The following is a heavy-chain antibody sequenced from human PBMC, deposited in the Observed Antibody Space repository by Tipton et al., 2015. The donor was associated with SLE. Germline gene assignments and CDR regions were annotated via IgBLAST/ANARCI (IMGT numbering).Heavy chain of an antibody. Sequence: TLSLTCTVSGGSISSYYWSWIRQPPGKGLEWIGYIYTSGSTNYNPSLKSRVTISVDTSKNQFSLKLSSVTAADTAAYYCARGGYYYGSGSYNWFDPWGQGTLVTVSS. J-gene: IGHJ5*02. CDR3: ARGGYYYGSGSYNWFDP. V-gene: IGHV4-4*08. D-gene: IGHD3-10*01. CDR2: IYTSGST. CDR1: GGSISSYY.